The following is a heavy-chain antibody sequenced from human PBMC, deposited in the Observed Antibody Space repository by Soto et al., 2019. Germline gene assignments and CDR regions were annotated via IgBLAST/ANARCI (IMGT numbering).Heavy chain of an antibody. Sequence: QVQLVESGGGVVQPGPSLRLSCAASGFTVNNYGLPWVRQAPGQGLEWGAVIWKDGNNEYSRDSVKGRFTVSRDNSKNKLELQRSSLRGEDTAVYYCARGEAWTHDPFCIWGQGTMVTLSS. CDR3: ARGEAWTHDPFCI. D-gene: IGHD3-3*01. CDR1: GFTVNNYG. CDR2: IWKDGNNE. V-gene: IGHV3-33*01. J-gene: IGHJ3*02.